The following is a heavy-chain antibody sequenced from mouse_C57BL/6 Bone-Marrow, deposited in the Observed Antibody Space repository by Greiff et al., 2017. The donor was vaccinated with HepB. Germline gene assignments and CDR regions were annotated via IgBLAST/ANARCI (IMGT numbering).Heavy chain of an antibody. CDR3: ARDYYGAY. CDR2: IDPANGNT. V-gene: IGHV14-3*01. J-gene: IGHJ3*01. CDR1: GFNIKNTY. D-gene: IGHD1-1*01. Sequence: EVKLQQSVAELVRPGASVKLSCTASGFNIKNTYIHWVKQRPEQGLEWIGRIDPANGNTKYAPKFQGKATITADTSSNTAYLQLSSLTSEDTAIYYCARDYYGAYWGQGTLVTVSA.